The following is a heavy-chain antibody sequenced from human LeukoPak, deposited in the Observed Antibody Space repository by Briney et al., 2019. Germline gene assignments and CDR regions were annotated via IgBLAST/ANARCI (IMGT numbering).Heavy chain of an antibody. CDR2: ISWNSGSI. V-gene: IGHV3-9*01. CDR3: AKDLSGYYDSSGYYTEYFQH. D-gene: IGHD3-22*01. CDR1: GFTFDDYA. J-gene: IGHJ1*01. Sequence: GGSLRLSCAASGFTFDDYAMHWVRQAPGKGLGWVSGISWNSGSIGYADSVKGRFTISRDNAKNSLYLQMNSLRAEDTALYYCAKDLSGYYDSSGYYTEYFQHWGQGTLVTVSS.